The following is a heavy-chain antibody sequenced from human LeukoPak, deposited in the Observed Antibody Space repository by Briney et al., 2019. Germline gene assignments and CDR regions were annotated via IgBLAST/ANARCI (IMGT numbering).Heavy chain of an antibody. V-gene: IGHV4-34*01. D-gene: IGHD2-15*01. J-gene: IGHJ5*02. CDR1: GGSFSGYY. CDR2: INHSGST. CDR3: ARSEGIYCSGGSCYSNNWFDP. Sequence: SETLSLTCTVYGGSFSGYYWSWIRQPPGKGLEWIREINHSGSTNYNPSLKSRVTISVDTSKNQFSLKLSSVTAADTAVYYCARSEGIYCSGGSCYSNNWFDPWGQGTLVTVSS.